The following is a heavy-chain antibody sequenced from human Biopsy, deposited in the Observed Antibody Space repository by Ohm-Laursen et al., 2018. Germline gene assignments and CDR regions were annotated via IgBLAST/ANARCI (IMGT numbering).Heavy chain of an antibody. D-gene: IGHD6-19*01. CDR2: IFKDGNT. J-gene: IGHJ4*02. V-gene: IGHV4-38-2*01. Sequence: PSQTLSLTCAVSGYSISSDYRWGWIRQAPGKTLEWPGNIFKDGNTHYNPSLRSRLIISIDTSKNQFSLMMTSVSGADTAVYFCARVGSGWAPFDKWGPGTLVTVSS. CDR3: ARVGSGWAPFDK. CDR1: GYSISSDYR.